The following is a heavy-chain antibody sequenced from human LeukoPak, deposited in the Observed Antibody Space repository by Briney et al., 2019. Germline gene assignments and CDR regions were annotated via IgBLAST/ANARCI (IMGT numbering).Heavy chain of an antibody. D-gene: IGHD6-19*01. CDR3: ARDRGSGWFYDIDY. Sequence: GGSLRLSCAASGFSFSSYSLNWVRQAPGKGLEWVSSISFTSGYIYYADSVKGRFTISRDNAKNSLFLQMNSLRAEDTAVYYCARDRGSGWFYDIDYWGQGTLVTVSP. CDR1: GFSFSSYS. J-gene: IGHJ4*02. V-gene: IGHV3-21*01. CDR2: ISFTSGYI.